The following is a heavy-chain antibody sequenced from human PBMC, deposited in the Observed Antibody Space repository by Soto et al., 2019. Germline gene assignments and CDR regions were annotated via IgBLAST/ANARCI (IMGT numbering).Heavy chain of an antibody. Sequence: QITLKESGPALVEPTQTFTLTCSFSGFSLSTSGVGVGWIRQPPRKALEWLAFMYWDDDNRYSPSLRNRLTITKDTARHQVVLTVTNVDPVDSGTYYCAHRRSDASSWDGGYLDYWGQGTLVTVSS. CDR1: GFSLSTSGVG. V-gene: IGHV2-5*02. J-gene: IGHJ4*02. D-gene: IGHD2-2*01. CDR2: MYWDDDN. CDR3: AHRRSDASSWDGGYLDY.